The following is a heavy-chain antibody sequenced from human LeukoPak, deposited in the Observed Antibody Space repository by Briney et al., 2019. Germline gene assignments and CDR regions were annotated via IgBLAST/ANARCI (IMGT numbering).Heavy chain of an antibody. CDR3: ARLKEGIDY. D-gene: IGHD3-10*01. Sequence: SETLSLTCAVSGGPISGSSYFWGWLRQPPGKGLEWIGSIYYSGNTYYNPSLKSRVTISVDTSKNQFSLKLSSVTAADTAVYYCARLKEGIDYWGQGTLVTVSS. CDR2: IYYSGNT. V-gene: IGHV4-39*01. CDR1: GGPISGSSYF. J-gene: IGHJ4*02.